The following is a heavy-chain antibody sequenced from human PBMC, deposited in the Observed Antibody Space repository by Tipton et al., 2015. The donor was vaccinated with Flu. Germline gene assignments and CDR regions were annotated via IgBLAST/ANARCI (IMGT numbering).Heavy chain of an antibody. V-gene: IGHV4-38-2*02. CDR1: GDSISGDYY. D-gene: IGHD4-11*01. CDR3: ARRDFSNYVSDPKSWFDP. Sequence: LRLSCTISGDSISGDYYWGWIRQPPGKGLEWIGNIFHTGSTYHNPSLRSRVTISVDTSKNQFSLKVFSVTAADTAVYFCARRDFSNYVSDPKSWFDPWGQGILVTVSP. CDR2: IFHTGST. J-gene: IGHJ5*02.